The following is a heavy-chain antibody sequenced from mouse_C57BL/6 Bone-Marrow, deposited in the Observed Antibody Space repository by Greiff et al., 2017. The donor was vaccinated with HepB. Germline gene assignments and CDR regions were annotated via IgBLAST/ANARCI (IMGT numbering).Heavy chain of an antibody. CDR1: GYSITSGYY. Sequence: EVQLQQSGPGLVKPSQSLSLTCSVTGYSITSGYYWNWIRQFPGNKLEWMGYISYDGSNNYNPSLKNRISITRDTTQNQFFLKLNSVTTEDTATYYCARAITTVVRNLVWYFDVWGTGTTVTVSS. CDR2: ISYDGSN. CDR3: ARAITTVVRNLVWYFDV. D-gene: IGHD1-1*01. V-gene: IGHV3-6*01. J-gene: IGHJ1*03.